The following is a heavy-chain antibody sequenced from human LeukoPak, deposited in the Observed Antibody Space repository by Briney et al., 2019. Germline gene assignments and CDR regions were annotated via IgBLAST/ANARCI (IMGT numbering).Heavy chain of an antibody. J-gene: IGHJ6*02. CDR1: GFTFSSYG. Sequence: GGSLRLSCAASGFTFSSYGMHWVRQAPGKGLEWVAVISYDGSNKYYADSVKGRFTISRDNSKNTLYLQMNSLRAEDTAVYYCAKQYYYGSGTDYGMDVWGQGTTVTVSS. CDR3: AKQYYYGSGTDYGMDV. V-gene: IGHV3-30*18. D-gene: IGHD3-10*01. CDR2: ISYDGSNK.